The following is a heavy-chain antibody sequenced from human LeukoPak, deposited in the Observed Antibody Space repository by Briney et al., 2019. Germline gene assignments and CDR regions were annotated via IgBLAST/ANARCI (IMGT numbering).Heavy chain of an antibody. D-gene: IGHD3-10*01. CDR1: GFTFDDYA. CDR3: AKDPAPRVVDYYDY. V-gene: IGHV3-43*02. CDR2: ISGDGGST. J-gene: IGHJ4*02. Sequence: GGSLRLSCAASGFTFDDYAMHWVRQAPGKGLEWVCLISGDGGSTYYADSVKGRFTISRDNGKNSLYLQMNSLRTEDTALYYCAKDPAPRVVDYYDYWGQGTLVTVSS.